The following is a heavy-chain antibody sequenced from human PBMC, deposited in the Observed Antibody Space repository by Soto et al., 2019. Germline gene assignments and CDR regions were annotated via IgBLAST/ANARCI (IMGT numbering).Heavy chain of an antibody. V-gene: IGHV4-59*01. CDR1: GGSISSYY. J-gene: IGHJ4*02. CDR3: ARAMVRGVIIS. CDR2: IYYSGST. D-gene: IGHD3-10*01. Sequence: SETLSLTCTVSGGSISSYYWSWLRQPPWKGLEWIGYIYYSGSTNYNPSLKSRVTISVAPSKHQFSLKLSSVTAADTAVYYCARAMVRGVIISWGQATRVTVSS.